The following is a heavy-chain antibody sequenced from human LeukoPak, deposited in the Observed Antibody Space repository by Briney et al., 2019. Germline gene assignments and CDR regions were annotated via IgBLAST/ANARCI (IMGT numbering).Heavy chain of an antibody. CDR2: IYHSGST. CDR3: PRHSKLDNRGYSYGYPYYFDY. Sequence: SGTLSLTCAVSGGSISTSNWWTWVRQPPGKGLEWIGEIYHSGSTNYNPSLKSRVTISVDTSKNQFSLKLSSVTAADTAVYYCPRHSKLDNRGYSYGYPYYFDYWGQGTLVTVSS. D-gene: IGHD5-18*01. J-gene: IGHJ4*02. V-gene: IGHV4-4*02. CDR1: GGSISTSNW.